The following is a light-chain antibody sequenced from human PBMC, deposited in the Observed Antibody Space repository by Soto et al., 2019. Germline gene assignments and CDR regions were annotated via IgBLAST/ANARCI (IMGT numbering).Light chain of an antibody. Sequence: IVMTQSPDSLAVSLGERATINCKSSQSVLYSSNNKNYLAWYRQKPGQPPKLLIYWASIRESGVPDRISGSGCGTDFTLTISSLQAEDVAVYYCQQYYSPLPFTFGQGTKLEIK. J-gene: IGKJ2*01. CDR3: QQYYSPLPFT. CDR1: QSVLYSSNNKNY. CDR2: WAS. V-gene: IGKV4-1*01.